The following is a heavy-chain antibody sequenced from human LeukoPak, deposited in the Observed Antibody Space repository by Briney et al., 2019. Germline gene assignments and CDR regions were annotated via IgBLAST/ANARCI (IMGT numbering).Heavy chain of an antibody. CDR1: GYTFTSYY. V-gene: IGHV1-46*04. CDR3: AREGGSYKHFDY. J-gene: IGHJ4*02. CDR2: INPNDNSI. D-gene: IGHD3-10*01. Sequence: ASVKVSCKASGYTFTSYYMHWVRQAPGQGLEWIGLINPNDNSIDYTQKLRGRVTVTRDRSTSTVYMELNSLRSDDTAVYYCAREGGSYKHFDYWGQGSLITVSS.